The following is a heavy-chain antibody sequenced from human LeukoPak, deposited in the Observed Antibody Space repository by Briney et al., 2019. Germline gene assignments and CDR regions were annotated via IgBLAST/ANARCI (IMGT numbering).Heavy chain of an antibody. CDR3: ARARHSNWFYP. Sequence: PSETLTLTCTVSRGSVSSGSYYWSRIRQPPGKGLEWIGYIYYSGSSNYNPYLKSRVTISVDTSKNQFSLKLSSVTVADTAVYYCARARHSNWFYPWGQGTLVTVSS. CDR1: RGSVSSGSYY. CDR2: IYYSGSS. J-gene: IGHJ5*02. V-gene: IGHV4-61*01.